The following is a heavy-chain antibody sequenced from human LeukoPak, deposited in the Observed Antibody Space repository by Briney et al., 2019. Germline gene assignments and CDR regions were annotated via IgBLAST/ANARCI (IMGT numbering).Heavy chain of an antibody. Sequence: GGSLRLSCVASGFTFGSYAMSWVRQAPGKGLEWVANIKQDGSEKHYVDSVKGRFTISRDNAKNSLYLQMSSLRAEDTAVYYCTRVEETATTAAIIRKYSYYYYYMDVWGKGNTVTVSS. V-gene: IGHV3-7*01. J-gene: IGHJ6*03. CDR2: IKQDGSEK. CDR1: GFTFGSYA. CDR3: TRVEETATTAAIIRKYSYYYYYMDV. D-gene: IGHD4-11*01.